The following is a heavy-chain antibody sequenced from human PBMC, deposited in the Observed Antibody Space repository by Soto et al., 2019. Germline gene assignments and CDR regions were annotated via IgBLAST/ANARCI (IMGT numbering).Heavy chain of an antibody. V-gene: IGHV1-18*01. CDR2: ISAYNGNT. J-gene: IGHJ4*02. Sequence: GASVKVSCKASGYTFTSYGISWVRQAPGQGLEWMGWISAYNGNTNYAQKLQGRVTMTTDTSTSTAYMELRSLRSDDTAVYYCARYLPYDILTGYPASFDYWGQGTLVTVSS. D-gene: IGHD3-9*01. CDR1: GYTFTSYG. CDR3: ARYLPYDILTGYPASFDY.